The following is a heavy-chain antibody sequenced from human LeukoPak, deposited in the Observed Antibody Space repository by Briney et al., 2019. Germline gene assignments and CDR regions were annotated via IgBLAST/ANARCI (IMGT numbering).Heavy chain of an antibody. V-gene: IGHV4-4*02. D-gene: IGHD3-9*01. CDR3: ARHVWLQPFDY. Sequence: PSETLSLTCGVSGGSITNTNYWTWVRQPPGKGLEWIGEVNLQGSTNYNPSLMGRVAISVDTSENHISLQLTSVTAADTAVYYRARHVWLQPFDYWGQGTLVTVSS. J-gene: IGHJ4*02. CDR2: VNLQGST. CDR1: GGSITNTNY.